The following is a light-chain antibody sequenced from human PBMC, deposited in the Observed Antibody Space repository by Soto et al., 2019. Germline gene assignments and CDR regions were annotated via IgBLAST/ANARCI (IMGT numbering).Light chain of an antibody. CDR2: AAS. J-gene: IGKJ4*01. CDR3: QQYGDSPT. Sequence: DIVLTQSPGILSLFPGERATVSCTASQSLNFNFLGWYQKKSGQAPRLLIYAASTRATGIPDRCSGSGSGIDFTLTISRLEPEDSAVYYCQQYGDSPTFGGGTKVEIK. V-gene: IGKV3-20*01. CDR1: QSLNFNF.